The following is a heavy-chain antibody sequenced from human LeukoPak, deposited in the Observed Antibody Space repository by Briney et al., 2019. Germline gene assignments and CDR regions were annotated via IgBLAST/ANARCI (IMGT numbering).Heavy chain of an antibody. CDR2: INPNSGAT. D-gene: IGHD5-12*01. CDR3: ASVYSAYDLAQLDY. V-gene: IGHV1-2*02. J-gene: IGHJ4*02. Sequence: ASVKVSCKASGYTFTDYYVHWVRQAPGQGLEWMGWINPNSGATSYAQTFQGRVTITTVTSFSTAYMELRSLRSDDTAVYYCASVYSAYDLAQLDYWGQGTLVTVSS. CDR1: GYTFTDYY.